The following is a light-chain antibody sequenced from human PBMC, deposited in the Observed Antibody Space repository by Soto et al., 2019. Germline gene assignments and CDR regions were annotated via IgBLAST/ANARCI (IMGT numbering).Light chain of an antibody. CDR2: SND. CDR3: AAWDDRLYVRV. CDR1: SSNIGANT. J-gene: IGLJ1*01. V-gene: IGLV1-44*01. Sequence: QSVLTQPPSASGTPGQRVTFSCSGSSSNIGANTVNWYQQLPGTAPKLLISSNDRRPSGVPDRFSGSKSGTSASLAISGLQSEDDADYYCAAWDDRLYVRVFGSGTKVTVL.